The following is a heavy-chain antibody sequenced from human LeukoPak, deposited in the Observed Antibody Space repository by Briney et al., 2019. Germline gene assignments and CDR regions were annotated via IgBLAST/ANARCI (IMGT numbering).Heavy chain of an antibody. CDR3: ARDYQGWAFDC. D-gene: IGHD1-26*01. CDR2: IRSSTSST. V-gene: IGHV3-48*02. CDR1: GFAFSSYN. Sequence: PVGSLRLSCAASGFAFSSYNMNWVRQALGKGLECVSSIRSSTSSTTYDDSVQGRFTISRDNAQNSLYLQMNSLRDEDTAVYYCARDYQGWAFDCWGQGALVTVSS. J-gene: IGHJ4*02.